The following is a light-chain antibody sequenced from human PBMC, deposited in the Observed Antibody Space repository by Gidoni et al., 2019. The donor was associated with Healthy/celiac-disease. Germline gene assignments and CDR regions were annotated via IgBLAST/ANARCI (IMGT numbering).Light chain of an antibody. CDR2: TAS. V-gene: IGKV1-12*01. CDR3: QQASSFPGT. J-gene: IGKJ1*01. Sequence: DIQMTQSPSSVSASVGDRVTMTCRASQDISTSLAWYQQKSGKAPTLLIYTASNLQSGVPSRFSGSGSGTDVTLTISSLQPEDFATYYCQQASSFPGTFGQXTKVEIK. CDR1: QDISTS.